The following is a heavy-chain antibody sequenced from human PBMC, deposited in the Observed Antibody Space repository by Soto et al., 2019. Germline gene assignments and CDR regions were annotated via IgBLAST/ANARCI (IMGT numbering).Heavy chain of an antibody. V-gene: IGHV3-30*18. Sequence: QVQLVESGGGVVQPGRSLRLSCAASGFTFSSYGMHWVRQAPGKGLEWVAVISYDGSNKYYADSVKGRFTISRDNSKNTLYLQMNSLRAEDTAVYYCAKDITRTVSPTGYGYWGQGTLVTVSS. CDR2: ISYDGSNK. CDR1: GFTFSSYG. D-gene: IGHD3-3*01. J-gene: IGHJ4*02. CDR3: AKDITRTVSPTGYGY.